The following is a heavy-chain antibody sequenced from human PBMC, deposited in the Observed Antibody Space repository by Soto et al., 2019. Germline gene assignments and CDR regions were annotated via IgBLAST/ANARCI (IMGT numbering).Heavy chain of an antibody. D-gene: IGHD3-16*02. CDR2: INHSGST. V-gene: IGHV4-34*01. J-gene: IGHJ3*02. Sequence: SETLSLTCAVYGGSFSGYYWSWIRQPPGKGLEWIGEINHSGSTNYNPSLKSRVTISVDTSKNQFSLKLSSVTAADTAVYYCARLRLGELSLGTYAFDIWGQGTMVTVSS. CDR1: GGSFSGYY. CDR3: ARLRLGELSLGTYAFDI.